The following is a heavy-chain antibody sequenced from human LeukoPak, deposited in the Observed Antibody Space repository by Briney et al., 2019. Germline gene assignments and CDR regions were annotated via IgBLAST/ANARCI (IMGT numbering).Heavy chain of an antibody. J-gene: IGHJ4*02. CDR2: IRHSGRS. CDR3: ARGGNRFGGFYFDY. CDR1: ADSLSSGGHY. V-gene: IGHV4-31*03. Sequence: PSQTLSLTCTVSADSLSSGGHYWAWLRQFPGKGLESIVFIRHSGRSRHNPCLKDRVAISVDTTRKQFALKLSSVTAADTAMYYCARGGNRFGGFYFDYWGQGIQVTVSS. D-gene: IGHD3-10*01.